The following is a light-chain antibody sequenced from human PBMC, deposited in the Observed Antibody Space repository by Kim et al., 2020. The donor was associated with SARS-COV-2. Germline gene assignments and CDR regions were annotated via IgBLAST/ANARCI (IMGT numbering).Light chain of an antibody. Sequence: DIQMTQSPSSLSASVGDRVTITCRASQTINTWLAWYQQKPGKVPNLLIYHVSTLESGVPSRFSGSGSGTEFTLTISSLQPDDFATYYCQQYNSYWSFGQGTKVDIK. CDR3: QQYNSYWS. CDR2: HVS. V-gene: IGKV1-5*03. CDR1: QTINTW. J-gene: IGKJ1*01.